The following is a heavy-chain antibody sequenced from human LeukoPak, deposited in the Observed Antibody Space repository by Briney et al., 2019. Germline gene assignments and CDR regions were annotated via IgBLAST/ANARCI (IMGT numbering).Heavy chain of an antibody. Sequence: ASVKVSCKASGYTFASYYMHWVRQAPGQGLEWMGWINPNSGGTNYAQKFQGRVTMTRDTSISTAYMELSRLRSDDTAVYYCARDRAAGYNWFDPWGQGTLVTVSS. CDR2: INPNSGGT. V-gene: IGHV1-2*02. J-gene: IGHJ5*02. CDR1: GYTFASYY. D-gene: IGHD6-13*01. CDR3: ARDRAAGYNWFDP.